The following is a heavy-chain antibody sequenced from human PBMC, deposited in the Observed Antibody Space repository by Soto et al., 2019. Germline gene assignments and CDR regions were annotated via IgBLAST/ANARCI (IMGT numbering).Heavy chain of an antibody. J-gene: IGHJ4*02. D-gene: IGHD3-3*01. Sequence: GGPLRLSCAASGFTFSDYYMSWIRQAPGKGLEWVSYISSSSYTNYADSVKGRFTISRDNAKNSLYLQMNSLRAEDTAVYYCARGTHYDFWSGPFDYWGQGTLVTVSS. V-gene: IGHV3-11*06. CDR1: GFTFSDYY. CDR2: ISSSSYT. CDR3: ARGTHYDFWSGPFDY.